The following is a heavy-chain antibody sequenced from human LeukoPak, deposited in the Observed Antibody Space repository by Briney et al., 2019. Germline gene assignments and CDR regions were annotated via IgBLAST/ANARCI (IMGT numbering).Heavy chain of an antibody. CDR3: ATLPGLYSSNPLGYYYYMDV. CDR2: FDPEDGET. D-gene: IGHD6-13*01. V-gene: IGHV1-24*01. J-gene: IGHJ6*03. CDR1: GYTFTSYG. Sequence: GASVKVSCKASGYTFTSYGISWVRQAPGQGLEWMGGFDPEDGETIYAQKFQGRVTMTEDTSTDTAYMELSSLRSEDTAVYYCATLPGLYSSNPLGYYYYMDVWGKGTTVTVSS.